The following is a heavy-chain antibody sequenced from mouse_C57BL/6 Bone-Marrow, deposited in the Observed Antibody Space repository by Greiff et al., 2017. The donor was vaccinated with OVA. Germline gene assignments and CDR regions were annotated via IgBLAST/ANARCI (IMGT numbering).Heavy chain of an antibody. Sequence: VQLQQSGAELVKPGASVKLSCKASGYTFTEYPIHWVKQRSGQGLEWIGWFYPGSGSIKYNEKFKDKATLTADKSSSTAYMQLSSLTSEDSAVYYCATYSNPWYFDVWGTGTTVTVSS. CDR1: GYTFTEYP. CDR2: FYPGSGSI. J-gene: IGHJ1*03. V-gene: IGHV1-62-2*01. CDR3: ATYSNPWYFDV. D-gene: IGHD2-5*01.